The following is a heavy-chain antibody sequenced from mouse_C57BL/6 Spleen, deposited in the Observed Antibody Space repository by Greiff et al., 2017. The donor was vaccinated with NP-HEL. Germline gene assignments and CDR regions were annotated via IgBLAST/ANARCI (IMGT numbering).Heavy chain of an antibody. V-gene: IGHV1-9*01. D-gene: IGHD1-1*01. CDR2: ILPGSGST. CDR1: GYTFTGYW. J-gene: IGHJ4*01. Sequence: QVQLQQSGAELMKPGASVKLSCKATGYTFTGYWIEWVKQRPGHGLEWIGEILPGSGSTNYNEKFKGKATFTADTSSNTAYMQRSSLTTEDSAIYYCARSPYHYGSSSYAMDYWGQGTSVTVSS. CDR3: ARSPYHYGSSSYAMDY.